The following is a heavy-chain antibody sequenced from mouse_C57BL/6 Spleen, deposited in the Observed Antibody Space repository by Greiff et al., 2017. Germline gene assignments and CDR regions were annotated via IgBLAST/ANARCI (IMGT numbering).Heavy chain of an antibody. V-gene: IGHV1-39*01. CDR2: INPNYGTT. D-gene: IGHD1-1*01. J-gene: IGHJ4*01. CDR3: ARSGLRSNHSAMDY. Sequence: VQLQQSGPELVKPGASVKISCKASGYSFTDYNMNWVKQSNGKSLEWIGVINPNYGTTSYNQKFKGKATLTVDQSSSTSYMQLNRLTSEDSAVYYCARSGLRSNHSAMDYWGQGTSVTVSS. CDR1: GYSFTDYN.